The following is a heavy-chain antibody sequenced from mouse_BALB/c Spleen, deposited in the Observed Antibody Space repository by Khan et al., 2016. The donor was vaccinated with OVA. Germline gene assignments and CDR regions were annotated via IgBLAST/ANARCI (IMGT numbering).Heavy chain of an antibody. CDR3: TSGGFGGFAY. V-gene: IGHV1-54*01. CDR2: INPGSGGT. CDR1: GYAFTNYL. D-gene: IGHD1-3*01. Sequence: QVQLKESGAELVRPGTSVKVSCKASGYAFTNYLIEWIKQRPGQGLEWIGVINPGSGGTNYNEKFKGKATLTADISSSTAYMQLSSLTSAVSAVYVWTSGGFGGFAYWGQGTLVTVSA. J-gene: IGHJ3*01.